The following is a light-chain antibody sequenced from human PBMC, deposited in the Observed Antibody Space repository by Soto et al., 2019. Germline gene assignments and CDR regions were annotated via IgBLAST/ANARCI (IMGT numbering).Light chain of an antibody. V-gene: IGLV1-44*01. Sequence: QSVLTQPPSASGAPGQRVTISCSGSSSNIDSNSVNWYQHLPGMAPKLLISSFNQRPSGVPDRFSGSKSGTSASLAISGLQSEDEADYYCQSYDSSLSKVVFGGGTKLTVL. CDR1: SSNIDSNS. CDR3: QSYDSSLSKVV. CDR2: SFN. J-gene: IGLJ2*01.